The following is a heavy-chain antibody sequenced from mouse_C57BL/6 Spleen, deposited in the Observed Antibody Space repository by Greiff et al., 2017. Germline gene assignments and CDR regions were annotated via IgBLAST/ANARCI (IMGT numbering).Heavy chain of an antibody. D-gene: IGHD3-3*01. Sequence: QVQLQQSGPELVKPGASVKLSCKASGYTFTSYDINWVKQRPGQGLEWIGWIYPRDGSPKYNEKFKGKATLTVDNSSSAAYMGLHSLTSEDSAVFFCARWGTGDYFDYWGQGTTLTVSS. CDR3: ARWGTGDYFDY. CDR1: GYTFTSYD. J-gene: IGHJ2*01. V-gene: IGHV1-85*01. CDR2: IYPRDGSP.